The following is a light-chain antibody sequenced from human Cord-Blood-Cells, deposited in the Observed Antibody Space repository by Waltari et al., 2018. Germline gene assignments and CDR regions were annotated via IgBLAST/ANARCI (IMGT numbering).Light chain of an antibody. V-gene: IGLV2-23*01. CDR2: QGR. CDR1: SSDVGSHNL. Sequence: DLNQHASVSASPGQSLTIPCPGTSSDVGSHNLVPWYQQHPGKAPKLIISQGRKRLSGVSNRFYGSKSGNTASLTISGLQAEDEADYYCCSYAGSSTVVFGGGTKLTVL. CDR3: CSYAGSSTVV. J-gene: IGLJ2*01.